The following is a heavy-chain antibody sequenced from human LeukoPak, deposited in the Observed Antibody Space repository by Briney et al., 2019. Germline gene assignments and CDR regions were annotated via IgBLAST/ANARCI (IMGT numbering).Heavy chain of an antibody. D-gene: IGHD1-26*01. J-gene: IGHJ4*02. CDR3: ARVQWELRGVGSYFDY. Sequence: GGSLTLSCAASGGTFSSYCMTWVRQAPGKGLEWVANIKHDGSEKYYVDSVKGRFTISRDNAKNSLYLQMNSLRAEDTAVYYCARVQWELRGVGSYFDYWGQGTLVTVSS. V-gene: IGHV3-7*01. CDR2: IKHDGSEK. CDR1: GGTFSSYC.